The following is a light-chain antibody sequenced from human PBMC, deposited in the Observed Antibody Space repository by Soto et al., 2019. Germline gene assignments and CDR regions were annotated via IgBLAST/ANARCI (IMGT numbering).Light chain of an antibody. Sequence: IVLTQSPATLSLSPGEISTLSCGASQSVTTNFAWYQLRRGQPPRLLIYDISTRATGVPARFSGSGSGTEFTLTISGLQSEDFALYFCQQYNNWPFSFGPGTRLEIK. V-gene: IGKV3-15*01. CDR1: QSVTTN. CDR2: DIS. CDR3: QQYNNWPFS. J-gene: IGKJ5*01.